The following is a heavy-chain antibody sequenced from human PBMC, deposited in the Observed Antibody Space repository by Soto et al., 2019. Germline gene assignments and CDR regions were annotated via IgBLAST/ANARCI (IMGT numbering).Heavy chain of an antibody. CDR1: GFTFSNAW. CDR3: VIEVRCRENWF. Sequence: PGGSLRLSCAASGFTFSNAWMSWVRQAPGKGLEWVGHIKSKTDGGTTDYAAPVKGRFTISRDDSKNTLYLQMNSLKTEDTAVSSAVIEVRCRENWF. D-gene: IGHD1-26*01. CDR2: IKSKTDGGTT. V-gene: IGHV3-15*01. J-gene: IGHJ5*01.